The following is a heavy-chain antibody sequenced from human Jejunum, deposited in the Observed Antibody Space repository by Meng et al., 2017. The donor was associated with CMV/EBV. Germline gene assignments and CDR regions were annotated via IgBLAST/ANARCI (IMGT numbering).Heavy chain of an antibody. J-gene: IGHJ4*02. V-gene: IGHV4-34*01. CDR3: ASGDQGKQLVLYY. CDR1: GGSLSGYY. CDR2: ITHSESS. D-gene: IGHD6-13*01. Sequence: AVYGGSLSGYYWTWIRQSPGKGLEWIGEITHSESSNYSPSLRGRVTISVDTSKNQFSLRLSSVTAADTAVYYCASGDQGKQLVLYYWGQGTLVTVSS.